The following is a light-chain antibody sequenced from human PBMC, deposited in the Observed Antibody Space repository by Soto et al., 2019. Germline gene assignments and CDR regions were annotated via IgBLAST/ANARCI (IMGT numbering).Light chain of an antibody. CDR1: QSVSSN. J-gene: IGKJ1*01. CDR2: GAS. V-gene: IGKV3-15*01. Sequence: VMSKSPATLSVSQGERATLSCRASQSVSSNLAWYQQKPGQAPRLLIYGASTRATGIPARFSGSGSGTEFTLTSSSLQSEDAVLYYCQQYNDWPLTFGQGTKVDIK. CDR3: QQYNDWPLT.